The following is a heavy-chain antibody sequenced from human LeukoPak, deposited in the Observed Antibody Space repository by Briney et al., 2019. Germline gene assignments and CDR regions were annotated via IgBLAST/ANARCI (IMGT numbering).Heavy chain of an antibody. V-gene: IGHV3-53*01. D-gene: IGHD6-13*01. CDR1: GFTVSSNY. CDR2: IYSDGST. J-gene: IGHJ4*02. CDR3: ARDLAAGGTYPHY. Sequence: GGSLRLSCAASGFTVSSNYMSWVRQAPGKGPEWVSVIYSDGSTYYADSVKGRFTISRDTSKNTLYLQMNSLRTKDTAVYYCARDLAAGGTYPHYWGQGTLVSASS.